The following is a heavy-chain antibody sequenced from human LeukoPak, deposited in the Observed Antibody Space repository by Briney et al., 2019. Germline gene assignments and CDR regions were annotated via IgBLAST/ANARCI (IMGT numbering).Heavy chain of an antibody. J-gene: IGHJ4*02. V-gene: IGHV4-34*01. CDR2: INHSGST. CDR1: GGSFSGYY. D-gene: IGHD4-11*01. CDR3: ARGTVTTFSVSHFDY. Sequence: PSETLSLTCAVYGGSFSGYYWSWIRQPPGKGLEWIGEINHSGSTNYNPSLKSRVTISVDTSKNQFSLKLSSVTAADTAVYYCARGTVTTFSVSHFDYWGQGTLVTVSS.